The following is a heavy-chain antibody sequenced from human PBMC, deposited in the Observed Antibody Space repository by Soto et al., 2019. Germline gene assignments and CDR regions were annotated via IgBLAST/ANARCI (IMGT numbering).Heavy chain of an antibody. CDR2: ISSSSSYI. D-gene: IGHD6-19*01. CDR1: GFTFSSYS. Sequence: PGGSLRLCCAASGFTFSSYSMNWVRQAPGKGLEWVSSISSSSSYIYYADSVKGRFTISRDNAKNSLYLQMNSLRAEDTAVYYCARGGPIAVAGTARDYWGQGTLVTVSS. V-gene: IGHV3-21*01. CDR3: ARGGPIAVAGTARDY. J-gene: IGHJ4*02.